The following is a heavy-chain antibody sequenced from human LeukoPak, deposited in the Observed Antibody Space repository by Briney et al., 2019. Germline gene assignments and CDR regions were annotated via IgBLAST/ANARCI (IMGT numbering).Heavy chain of an antibody. Sequence: KPGESLKISCKGSGYSFTSYWIGWVRQMPGKGLEWMGIIYPGDSDTRYSPSFQGQVTISADKSISTAYLQWSSLKASDTAMYYCARRAKVAGTPHHKAGGLLNFDYWGQGTLVTVSS. V-gene: IGHV5-51*01. J-gene: IGHJ4*02. CDR3: ARRAKVAGTPHHKAGGLLNFDY. CDR2: IYPGDSDT. CDR1: GYSFTSYW. D-gene: IGHD6-19*01.